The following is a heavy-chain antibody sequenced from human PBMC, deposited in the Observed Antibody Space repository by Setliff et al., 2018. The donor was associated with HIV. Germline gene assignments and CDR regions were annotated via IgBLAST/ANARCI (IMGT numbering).Heavy chain of an antibody. V-gene: IGHV1-18*01. Sequence: ASVKVSCKASGYTFSSYGISWVRQAPGQGLEWMGWISTYNGNTNYAQRLQGRVAMTTHTSTSTAYMELRSLRSDDTAIYYCARGGPNYYYDSRGYELVYFQHWGQGTLVTVSS. CDR2: ISTYNGNT. D-gene: IGHD3-22*01. J-gene: IGHJ1*01. CDR1: GYTFSSYG. CDR3: ARGGPNYYYDSRGYELVYFQH.